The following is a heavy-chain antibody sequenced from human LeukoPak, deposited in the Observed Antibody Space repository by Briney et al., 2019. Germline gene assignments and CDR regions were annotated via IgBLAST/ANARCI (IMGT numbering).Heavy chain of an antibody. V-gene: IGHV3-23*01. Sequence: GGSLRLSCTASKFTFSNYAMSWVRQAPGKGLEWVSVISGSGGSTYYADSVKGGFTISRDNPKDTLFLQMNSLRTEDTAVYYCAKRSNFWTGYLDYWGQGTLVTVSS. CDR3: AKRSNFWTGYLDY. J-gene: IGHJ4*02. CDR1: KFTFSNYA. D-gene: IGHD3/OR15-3a*01. CDR2: ISGSGGST.